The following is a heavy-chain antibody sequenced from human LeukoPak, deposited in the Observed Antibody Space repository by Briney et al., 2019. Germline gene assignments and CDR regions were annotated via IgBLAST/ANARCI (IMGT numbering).Heavy chain of an antibody. CDR2: IYHSGST. J-gene: IGHJ4*02. CDR1: GGSTSSTKW. D-gene: IGHD1-14*01. Sequence: SETLSLTCAVSGGSTSSTKWWNWVRQPPGKGLEWIGEIYHSGSTNYNPSLKSRITISVDKSKNQVSLNLSSVTAADTAVYYCATSTVMNHYCFDYWAQGTLVTVSS. CDR3: ATSTVMNHYCFDY. V-gene: IGHV4-4*02.